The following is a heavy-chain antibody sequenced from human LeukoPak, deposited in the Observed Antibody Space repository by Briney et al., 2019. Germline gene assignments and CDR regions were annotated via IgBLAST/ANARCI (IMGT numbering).Heavy chain of an antibody. CDR1: GFTFSTYR. D-gene: IGHD3-22*01. CDR3: ARVLRYDNSGHDSFDI. V-gene: IGHV3-7*01. CDR2: IKQDGSEK. J-gene: IGHJ3*02. Sequence: GGSLRLSCAASGFTFSTYRMSWVRQAPGKGLEWVANIKQDGSEKYYVDSVKGRFTISRDNAKNSLYLQMNSLRAEDTAVYYCARVLRYDNSGHDSFDIWGQGTMVTVSS.